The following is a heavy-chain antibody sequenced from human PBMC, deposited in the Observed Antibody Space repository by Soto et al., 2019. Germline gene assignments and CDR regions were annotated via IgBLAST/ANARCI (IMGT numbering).Heavy chain of an antibody. CDR3: ARTSSDLLTGYSPNPFAF. V-gene: IGHV1-3*01. Sequence: QVQLVQSGAEVKKPGASVKVSCKASGYTFTSYAIHWVRQAPGQRLECMGWNNAGYGNTKYSQKFQGRVTISRDTSVSTAYMKLNSMRSQHTAVYYCARTSSDLLTGYSPNPFAFWGQGTLVTVSS. CDR1: GYTFTSYA. D-gene: IGHD3-9*01. J-gene: IGHJ4*02. CDR2: NNAGYGNT.